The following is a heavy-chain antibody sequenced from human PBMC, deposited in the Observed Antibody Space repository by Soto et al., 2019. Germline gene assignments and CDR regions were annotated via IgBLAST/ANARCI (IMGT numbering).Heavy chain of an antibody. Sequence: ETLSLTCTVSGGSISSSSYYWGWVRQAPGKGLEWVSVIYSGGSTYYADSVKGRFTISRDNSKNTLYLQMNSLTVEDTAVYYCAKDPPQTGTTFDYWGQGTLVTVSS. CDR2: IYSGGST. D-gene: IGHD1-1*01. CDR3: AKDPPQTGTTFDY. CDR1: GGSISSSSYY. V-gene: IGHV3-53*01. J-gene: IGHJ4*02.